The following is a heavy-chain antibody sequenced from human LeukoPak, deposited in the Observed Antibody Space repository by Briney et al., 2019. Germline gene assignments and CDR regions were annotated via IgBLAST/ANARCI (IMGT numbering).Heavy chain of an antibody. V-gene: IGHV5-51*01. D-gene: IGHD6-13*01. CDR2: IYPGDSDT. J-gene: IGHJ4*02. CDR1: GYSFTRYW. CDR3: ARADVLSGIAAANPLDY. Sequence: GESLKISCKGSGYSFTRYWIGWVRQMPGKGLEWMGIIYPGDSDTRYSPSFQGRVTISADESISTAYLQWSSLKASDTAMYYCARADVLSGIAAANPLDYWGQGTLVTVSS.